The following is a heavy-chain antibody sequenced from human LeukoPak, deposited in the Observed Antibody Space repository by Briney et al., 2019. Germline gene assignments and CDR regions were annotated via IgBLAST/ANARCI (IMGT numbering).Heavy chain of an antibody. J-gene: IGHJ6*02. D-gene: IGHD3-22*01. Sequence: SQTLSLTCTVSGCSISSGSYYWSGIRQPAGKGLEWIGRIYTSGSTNYNPSLKSRVTISVDTSKNQFSLKLSSVTAADTAVYYCASEAIGYYYGMDVWGQGTTVTVSS. V-gene: IGHV4-61*02. CDR2: IYTSGST. CDR1: GCSISSGSYY. CDR3: ASEAIGYYYGMDV.